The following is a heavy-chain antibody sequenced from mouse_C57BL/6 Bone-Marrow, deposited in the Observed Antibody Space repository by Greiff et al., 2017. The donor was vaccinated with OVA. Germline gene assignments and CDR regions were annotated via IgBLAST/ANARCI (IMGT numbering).Heavy chain of an antibody. V-gene: IGHV6-3*01. D-gene: IGHD1-1*01. J-gene: IGHJ2*01. CDR1: GFTFSNYW. CDR2: IRLKSDNYAT. CDR3: TGGWAYGSSPDY. Sequence: EVQRVESGGGLVQPGGSMKLSCVASGFTFSNYWMNWVRQSPEKGLEWVAQIRLKSDNYATHYAESVKGRFTISRDDSKSSVYLQMNNLRAEDTGIYYCTGGWAYGSSPDYWGQGTTLTVSS.